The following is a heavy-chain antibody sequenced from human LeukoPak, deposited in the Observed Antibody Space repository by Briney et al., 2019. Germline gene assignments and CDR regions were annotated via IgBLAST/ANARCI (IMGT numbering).Heavy chain of an antibody. V-gene: IGHV1-3*01. D-gene: IGHD2-2*02. J-gene: IGHJ6*02. CDR2: INAGNGNT. CDR1: GYTFTSYA. Sequence: ASVKVSCKASGYTFTSYAMHWVRQAPGQRLEWMGWINAGNGNTKYSQKFQGRVTITRDTSASTAYMELSSLRSEDTAVYYCARGCSSTSCHTPYYYGMDVWGQGTTVTVSS. CDR3: ARGCSSTSCHTPYYYGMDV.